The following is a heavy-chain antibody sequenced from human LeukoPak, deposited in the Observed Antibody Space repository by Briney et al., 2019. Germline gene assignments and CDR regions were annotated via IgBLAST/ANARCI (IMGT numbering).Heavy chain of an antibody. CDR2: IYYSGST. Sequence: PSETLSLTCNVSGGTIISTSYYWGWIRQSPGKGLEWIASIYYSGSTYNNPSLKSRLTISVDTSKNQFSLKLTSVAAADTAVYYCARMIVVVEAASVRRPEVVDFWGQGTLVTVSS. D-gene: IGHD2-21*01. V-gene: IGHV4-39*01. CDR3: ARMIVVVEAASVRRPEVVDF. CDR1: GGTIISTSYY. J-gene: IGHJ4*02.